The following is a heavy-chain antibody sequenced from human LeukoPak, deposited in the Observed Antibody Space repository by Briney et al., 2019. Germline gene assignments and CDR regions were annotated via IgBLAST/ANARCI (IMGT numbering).Heavy chain of an antibody. Sequence: PSETLSLTCTVSGGSISSSSYYWGWIRQPPGKGLEWIGSIYYSGSTYYNPSLKSRVTISVDTSKNQFSLKLSSVTAADTAVYYCARGLSPSYTAMVGSWGQGTLVTVSS. CDR3: ARGLSPSYTAMVGS. CDR2: IYYSGST. CDR1: GGSISSSSYY. D-gene: IGHD5-18*01. J-gene: IGHJ4*02. V-gene: IGHV4-39*01.